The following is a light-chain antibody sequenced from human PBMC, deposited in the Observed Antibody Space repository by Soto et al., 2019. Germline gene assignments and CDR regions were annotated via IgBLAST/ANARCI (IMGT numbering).Light chain of an antibody. CDR2: EVS. CDR3: CSYPGSSILYV. V-gene: IGLV2-23*02. CDR1: SNYNL. Sequence: QSALTQPASVSGSPEQSITISCTGTSNYNLVSWYQQHPGKAPKLVIYEVSERPSGVSNRFSGSKSGNAASLTISGLQAEDEADYYCCSYPGSSILYVFGTGTKVTVL. J-gene: IGLJ1*01.